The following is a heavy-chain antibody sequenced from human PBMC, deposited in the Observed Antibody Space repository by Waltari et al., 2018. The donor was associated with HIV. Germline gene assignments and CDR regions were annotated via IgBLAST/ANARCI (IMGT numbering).Heavy chain of an antibody. J-gene: IGHJ4*02. D-gene: IGHD1-26*01. CDR2: ISSSSTI. CDR3: ARGKATEAGLDY. CDR1: GFTFSSFV. Sequence: EVQLVESGGGLVQPGGSLRLSCAASGFTFSSFVMKWVRQAPGKGLEWVSYISSSSTIYYADSVKGRFTISRDNAKNSLYLQMNSLRDEDTAVYYCARGKATEAGLDYWGQGTLVTVSS. V-gene: IGHV3-48*02.